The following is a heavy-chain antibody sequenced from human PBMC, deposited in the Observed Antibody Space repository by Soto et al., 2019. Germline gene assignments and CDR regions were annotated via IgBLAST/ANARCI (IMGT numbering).Heavy chain of an antibody. CDR1: RFTFSTYA. CDR2: ISGSGDTT. V-gene: IGHV3-23*01. J-gene: IGHJ4*02. Sequence: GSLRLSCIASRFTFSTYAMTWVRQAPGKGLEWVSTISGSGDTTYYADSVKGRFTISRDNSKNTLYLQMNSLGAVDTAVYYCAKTNPLQLWTPYYFDYWGQGTLVTVSS. D-gene: IGHD5-18*01. CDR3: AKTNPLQLWTPYYFDY.